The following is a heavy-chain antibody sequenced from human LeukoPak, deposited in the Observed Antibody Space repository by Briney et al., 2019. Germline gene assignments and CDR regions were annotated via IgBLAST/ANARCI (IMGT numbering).Heavy chain of an antibody. CDR1: GFTFSRYW. J-gene: IGHJ6*03. D-gene: IGHD4-11*01. CDR3: ARDPSYSIYYYMDV. Sequence: SGGSLRLSCAASGFTFSRYWMHWVRQAPGKGLVWVSRINTDGSSTSYADSVKGRFTISRDNAKNTLYLQMNSLRAEDTAIYYCARDPSYSIYYYMDVWGKGTTVTVSS. CDR2: INTDGSST. V-gene: IGHV3-74*01.